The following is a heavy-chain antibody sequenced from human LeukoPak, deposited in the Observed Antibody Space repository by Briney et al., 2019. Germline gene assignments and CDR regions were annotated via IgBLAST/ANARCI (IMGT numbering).Heavy chain of an antibody. CDR2: IYYSGST. J-gene: IGHJ4*02. D-gene: IGHD5-18*01. Sequence: PSETLSLTCVVSGVSVSDNYWWSWVRQPPGKGLEWIGYIYYSGSTNYNPSLKSRVTISVDTSKNQFSLKLSSVTAADTAVYYRARAPEGYGTPYFDYWGQGTLVTVSS. CDR1: GVSVSDNYW. CDR3: ARAPEGYGTPYFDY. V-gene: IGHV4-61*01.